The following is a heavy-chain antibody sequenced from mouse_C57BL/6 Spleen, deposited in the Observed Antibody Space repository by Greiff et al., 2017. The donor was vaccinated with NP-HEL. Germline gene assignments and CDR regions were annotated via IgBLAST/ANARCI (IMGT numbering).Heavy chain of an antibody. V-gene: IGHV5-17*01. J-gene: IGHJ3*01. CDR2: ISSGSSTI. CDR3: ARLDDYDGPWFAY. CDR1: GFTFSDYG. D-gene: IGHD2-4*01. Sequence: EVQRVESGGGLVKPGGSLKLSCAASGFTFSDYGMHWVRQAPEKGLEWVAYISSGSSTIYYADTVKGRFTISRDNAKNTLFLQMTSLRSEDTAMYYCARLDDYDGPWFAYWGQGTLVTVSA.